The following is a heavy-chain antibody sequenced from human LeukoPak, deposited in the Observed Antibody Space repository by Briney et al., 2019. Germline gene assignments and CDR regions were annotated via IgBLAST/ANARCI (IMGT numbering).Heavy chain of an antibody. J-gene: IGHJ4*02. CDR3: ARSYYYDSSGYYAFDY. CDR2: ISSSGGST. V-gene: IGHV3-64*01. D-gene: IGHD3-22*01. Sequence: PGGSLRPSCAASGVTSTTYAIHWVRQAPGKGLEYVSTISSSGGSTYYANSVKGRFTISRDNSKNTLYLQMGSLRAEDMAVYYCARSYYYDSSGYYAFDYWGQGTLVTVSS. CDR1: GVTSTTYA.